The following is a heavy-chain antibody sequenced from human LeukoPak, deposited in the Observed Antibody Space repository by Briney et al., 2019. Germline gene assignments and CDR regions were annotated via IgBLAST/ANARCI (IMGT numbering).Heavy chain of an antibody. D-gene: IGHD5-18*01. Sequence: SSETLSLTCTVSGGSISNYYWGWIRQPPGKGLEWIGFIYYTGSANYNPSLTSRVTISVDTSKNQFSLKLNSVTAADTAVYYCARGHSYSYGQYSDCWGQGTLVTVSS. J-gene: IGHJ4*02. CDR1: GGSISNYY. V-gene: IGHV4-59*01. CDR2: IYYTGSA. CDR3: ARGHSYSYGQYSDC.